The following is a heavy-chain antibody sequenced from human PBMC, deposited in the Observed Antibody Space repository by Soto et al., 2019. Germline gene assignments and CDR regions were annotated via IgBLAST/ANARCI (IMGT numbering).Heavy chain of an antibody. V-gene: IGHV3-15*07. D-gene: IGHD6-19*01. Sequence: GGSLRLSCAHSGSTFSNAWMNWVRQAPGKGLEWVGRIKSKTDGGKTDYTAPVKGRFSISRDDSKNTLYLQMTSLKIVDTAPYYCTRGRSGWTWCQGTLVTASS. CDR2: IKSKTDGGKT. J-gene: IGHJ4*02. CDR1: GSTFSNAW. CDR3: TRGRSGWT.